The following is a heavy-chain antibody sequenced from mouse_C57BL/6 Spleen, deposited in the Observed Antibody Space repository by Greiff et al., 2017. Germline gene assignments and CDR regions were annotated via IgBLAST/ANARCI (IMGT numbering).Heavy chain of an antibody. Sequence: EVQLVESGGGLVKPGGSLKLSCAASGFTFSSYAMSWVRQTPEKRLEWVATISDGGSYTYYPDNVKGRFTISRDNAKNNLYLQMSHLKSEDTAMYYCARDRGRDGYVITYAMDYWGQGTSVTVSS. D-gene: IGHD2-2*01. CDR1: GFTFSSYA. V-gene: IGHV5-4*01. CDR2: ISDGGSYT. CDR3: ARDRGRDGYVITYAMDY. J-gene: IGHJ4*01.